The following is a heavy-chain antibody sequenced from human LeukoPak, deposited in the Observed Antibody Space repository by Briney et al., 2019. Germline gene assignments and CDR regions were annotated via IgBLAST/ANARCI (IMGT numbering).Heavy chain of an antibody. D-gene: IGHD3-10*01. CDR1: GGTFSGYA. V-gene: IGHV1-69*01. Sequence: GSSVKVSCKASGGTFSGYAISCVRQAPGEGLEWMGGIIPIFGTANYAQKFQGRVTIAADESTSTAYMELSSLRSEDTAVYYCARFYGSGILWGQGTLVTVSS. CDR3: ARFYGSGIL. CDR2: IIPIFGTA. J-gene: IGHJ4*02.